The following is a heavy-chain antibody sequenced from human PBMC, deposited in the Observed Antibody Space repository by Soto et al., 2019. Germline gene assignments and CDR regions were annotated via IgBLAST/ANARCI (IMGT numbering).Heavy chain of an antibody. CDR3: ARVGGDDFGDSGGFDY. CDR1: GGSIRDYF. V-gene: IGHV4-59*01. D-gene: IGHD4-17*01. J-gene: IGHJ4*02. CDR2: IYYSGRT. Sequence: SETLSLTCTVSGGSIRDYFWTWIRQPPGKGLEWIGYIYYSGRTNYNPSLKSRVSISVDTSKNHLSLQLRSVTAADTAVYYCARVGGDDFGDSGGFDYWGQGTLVTVSS.